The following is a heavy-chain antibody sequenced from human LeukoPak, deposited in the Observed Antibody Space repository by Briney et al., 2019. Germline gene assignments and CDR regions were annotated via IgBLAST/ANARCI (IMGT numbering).Heavy chain of an antibody. CDR1: GFTFSSYA. Sequence: GGSLRLSCAASGFTFSSYAMHWVRQAPGKGLEWVAVISYDGSNKYYADSVKGRFTISRDNSKNTLYLQMNSLRAEDTAVYHCARGAPLYCSSTSCYRPFDYWGQGTLVTVSS. CDR3: ARGAPLYCSSTSCYRPFDY. CDR2: ISYDGSNK. V-gene: IGHV3-30-3*01. D-gene: IGHD2-2*01. J-gene: IGHJ4*02.